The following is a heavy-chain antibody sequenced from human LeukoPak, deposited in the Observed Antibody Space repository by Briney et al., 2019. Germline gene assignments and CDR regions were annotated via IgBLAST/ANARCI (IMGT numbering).Heavy chain of an antibody. Sequence: SQTLSLTCTVSGGSISSGDYYWSWIRQPPGKGLEWIGYIYYSGSTYYNPSLKSRVTMSVDTSKNQFSLKLSSVTAADTAVYYCARHGIAAAGPGANAFDIWGQGTMVTVSS. CDR2: IYYSGST. CDR3: ARHGIAAAGPGANAFDI. CDR1: GGSISSGDYY. J-gene: IGHJ3*02. D-gene: IGHD6-13*01. V-gene: IGHV4-30-4*01.